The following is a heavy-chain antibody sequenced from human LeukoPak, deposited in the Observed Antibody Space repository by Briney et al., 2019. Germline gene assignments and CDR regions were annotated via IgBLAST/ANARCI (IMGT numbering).Heavy chain of an antibody. V-gene: IGHV3-30-3*01. CDR1: GFTFSSYW. J-gene: IGHJ4*02. D-gene: IGHD2-15*01. CDR3: ARVRGGADRTFDY. CDR2: ISYDGSNK. Sequence: GGSLRLSCAASGFTFSSYWMSWVRQAPGKGLEWVAVISYDGSNKYYADSVKGRFTISRDNSKNTLYLQMNSLRAEDTAVYYCARVRGGADRTFDYWGQGTLVTVSS.